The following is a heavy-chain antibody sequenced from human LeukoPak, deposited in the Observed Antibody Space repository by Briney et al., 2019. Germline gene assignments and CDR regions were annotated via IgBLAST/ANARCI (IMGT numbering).Heavy chain of an antibody. V-gene: IGHV1-2*02. D-gene: IGHD7-27*01. Sequence: ASVKVSCKASGYTFTGYYMHWVRQAPGQGLEWMGWINPNSGGTNYAQKFQGRVTMTRDTSISTAYMELSRLRSDDTAVYYCARPTKLGGTGDLLRYLYYFDYWGQGTLVTVSS. CDR2: INPNSGGT. J-gene: IGHJ4*02. CDR1: GYTFTGYY. CDR3: ARPTKLGGTGDLLRYLYYFDY.